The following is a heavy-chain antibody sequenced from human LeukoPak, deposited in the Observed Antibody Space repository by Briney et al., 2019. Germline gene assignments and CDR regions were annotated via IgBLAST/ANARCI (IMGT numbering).Heavy chain of an antibody. CDR3: ARDFGGNGWYNWFDP. D-gene: IGHD4-23*01. CDR2: ISYDGNSK. Sequence: PGGSLRLSCAASGFTLSNYGMHWVRQAPGKGLEWVAMISYDGNSKHYVDSVKGRFTTSRDNLENTLYLQMNSLRGEDTALYYCARDFGGNGWYNWFDPWGQGTLVTVSS. CDR1: GFTLSNYG. V-gene: IGHV3-30*03. J-gene: IGHJ5*02.